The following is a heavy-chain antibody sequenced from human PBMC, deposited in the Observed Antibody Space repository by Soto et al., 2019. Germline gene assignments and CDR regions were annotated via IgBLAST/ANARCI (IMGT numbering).Heavy chain of an antibody. J-gene: IGHJ4*02. CDR1: GFTFSSYA. V-gene: IGHV3-23*01. Sequence: EVQLLESGGGLVQPGGSLRLSCAASGFTFSSYAMSWVRQAPGKGMEWVSAISGSGGSTYYADSVKGRFTISRDNSKNTLYLQMNSLRAEDTAVYYCATLLIAVAGTGHDYWGQGTLVTVSS. CDR2: ISGSGGST. CDR3: ATLLIAVAGTGHDY. D-gene: IGHD6-19*01.